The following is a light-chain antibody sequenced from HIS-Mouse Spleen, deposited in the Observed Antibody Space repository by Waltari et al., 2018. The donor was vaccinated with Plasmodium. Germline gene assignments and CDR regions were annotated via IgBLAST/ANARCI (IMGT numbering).Light chain of an antibody. V-gene: IGKV1-8*01. J-gene: IGKJ2*01. CDR1: QGISSY. CDR3: QQYYSYPYT. Sequence: AIRMTQSPSSFSASTGDRVTITCRASQGISSYLAWYQQNPGKAPKLLIYAASNLQSGVPSRFSGSGSGTDFTLTISCLQSEDFATYYCQQYYSYPYTFGQGTKLEIK. CDR2: AAS.